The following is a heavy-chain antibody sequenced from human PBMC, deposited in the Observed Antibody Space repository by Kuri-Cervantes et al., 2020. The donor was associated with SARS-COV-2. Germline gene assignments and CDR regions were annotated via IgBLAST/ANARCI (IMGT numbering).Heavy chain of an antibody. Sequence: SETLSLTCVVSGGAINTYNWWTWVRQPPGKGLQWIGEIFHDGSTKFNPSLSLRCRVTMSLDKSKNHFSLNLTSVTAADTAVYYCARESTYTFGIWGQGTLVTVSS. CDR3: ARESTYTFGI. CDR2: IFHDGST. CDR1: GGAINTYNW. J-gene: IGHJ3*02. D-gene: IGHD2-2*02. V-gene: IGHV4-4*02.